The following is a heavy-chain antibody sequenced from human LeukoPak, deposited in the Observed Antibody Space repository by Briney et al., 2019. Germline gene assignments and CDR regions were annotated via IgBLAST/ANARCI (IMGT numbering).Heavy chain of an antibody. CDR1: GFTFSSYA. CDR3: AKDRAGYCSSTSCPRGMDV. CDR2: ISGSGGST. Sequence: GGSLRLSCAASGFTFSSYAMSWVRQAPGTGLEWVSAISGSGGSTYYADSVKGRFTISRDNSKNTLYLQMNSLRAEDTAVYYCAKDRAGYCSSTSCPRGMDVWGQGTTVTVSS. V-gene: IGHV3-23*01. J-gene: IGHJ6*02. D-gene: IGHD2-2*01.